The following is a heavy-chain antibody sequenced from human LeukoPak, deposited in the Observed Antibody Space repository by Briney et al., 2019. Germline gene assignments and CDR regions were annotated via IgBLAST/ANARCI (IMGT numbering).Heavy chain of an antibody. CDR1: GFTFSSYG. J-gene: IGHJ3*02. D-gene: IGHD3-10*01. Sequence: GGSLRLSCAASGFTFSSYGMHWVRQAPGKGLEWVAVIWYDGSNKYYADSVKGRFTISRDNSKNTLYLQMNSLRAEDTAVYYCARDLGSMVRGNNAFDIWGQGTMVTVSS. CDR3: ARDLGSMVRGNNAFDI. V-gene: IGHV3-33*01. CDR2: IWYDGSNK.